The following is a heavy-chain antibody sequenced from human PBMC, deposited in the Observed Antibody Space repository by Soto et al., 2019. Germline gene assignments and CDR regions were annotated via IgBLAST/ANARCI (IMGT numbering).Heavy chain of an antibody. CDR3: ARRYGSCFDY. CDR1: GGSISSYY. V-gene: IGHV4-59*08. D-gene: IGHD5-18*01. Sequence: QVQLQESGPGLVKPSETLSLTCTVPGGSISSYYWSWIRQPPGKGLEWIGYINYMGRTNYNPSLKSRVPLSVDPSTNQFALRLSSVTAADTAVYYCARRYGSCFDYWGQGTLVTVSS. CDR2: INYMGRT. J-gene: IGHJ4*02.